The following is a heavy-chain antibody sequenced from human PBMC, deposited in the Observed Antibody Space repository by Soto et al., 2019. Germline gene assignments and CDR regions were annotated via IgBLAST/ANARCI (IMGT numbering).Heavy chain of an antibody. CDR2: ISGSGGST. CDR1: GFTFSSYA. Sequence: PVGSLRLSCAASGFTFSSYAMSWVRQAPGKGLEWVSAISGSGGSTYYADSVKGRFTISRDNSKNTLYLQMNSLRAEDTAVYYCVTRGDYYYYGMDVWGQGTTVTVSS. V-gene: IGHV3-23*01. J-gene: IGHJ6*02. CDR3: VTRGDYYYYGMDV.